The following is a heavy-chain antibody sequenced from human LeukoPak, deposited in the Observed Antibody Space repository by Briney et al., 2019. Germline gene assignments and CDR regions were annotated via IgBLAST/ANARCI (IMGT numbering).Heavy chain of an antibody. V-gene: IGHV3-7*01. J-gene: IGHJ6*02. CDR2: IKQDGSEK. CDR1: GFTFSSYW. Sequence: PGGSLRLSCAASGFTFSSYWMSWVRQAPGKGLEWVANIKQDGSEKYYVDSVKGRFTISRDNAKNSLYLQMNSLRAEDTAVYYCERDPYSSGWPAYYHYGMDVWDQGTTITVSS. D-gene: IGHD6-19*01. CDR3: ERDPYSSGWPAYYHYGMDV.